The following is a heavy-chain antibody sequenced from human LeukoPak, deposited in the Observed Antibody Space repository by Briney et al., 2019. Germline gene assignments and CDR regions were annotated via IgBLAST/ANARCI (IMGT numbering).Heavy chain of an antibody. CDR2: ISWNSGSI. Sequence: GGSLRLSCAASGFTFDDYAMHWVRQAPGKGLEWVSGISWNSGSIGYADSVKGRFTISRDNAKNSLYLQMNSLRAEDTALYYCAKATLGYCGSTSCYIDYWGQGTLVTVSS. CDR1: GFTFDDYA. D-gene: IGHD2-2*02. V-gene: IGHV3-9*01. J-gene: IGHJ4*02. CDR3: AKATLGYCGSTSCYIDY.